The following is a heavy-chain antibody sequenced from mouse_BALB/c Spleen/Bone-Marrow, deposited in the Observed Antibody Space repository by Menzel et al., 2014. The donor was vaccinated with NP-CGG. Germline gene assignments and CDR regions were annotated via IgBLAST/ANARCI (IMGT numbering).Heavy chain of an antibody. CDR1: GFSLTSYG. V-gene: IGHV2-9*02. CDR3: ARKGYGRRGGYFDV. D-gene: IGHD1-1*01. CDR2: IWAGGST. Sequence: QVQLKQSGPGLVAPSQSLSITCTVSGFSLTSYGVHWVRQPPGKGLEWLGLIWAGGSTNYNSALMSRLSISKDNSKSXVFLKKNRLQTEDTAMYYCARKGYGRRGGYFDVWGAGTTVTVSS. J-gene: IGHJ1*01.